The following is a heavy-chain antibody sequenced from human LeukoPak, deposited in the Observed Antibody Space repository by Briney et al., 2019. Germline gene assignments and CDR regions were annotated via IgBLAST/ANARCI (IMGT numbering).Heavy chain of an antibody. CDR2: IIPIFGTA. Sequence: GASVTVSCKASGGTFISYAISWVRQAPGQGREWMGGIIPIFGTANYAQKFQGRVTITADKSTSTAYMELSSLRSEDTAVYYCAVGFKEMATIPPLYNWFDPWGQGTLVTVSS. D-gene: IGHD5-24*01. V-gene: IGHV1-69*06. CDR3: AVGFKEMATIPPLYNWFDP. CDR1: GGTFISYA. J-gene: IGHJ5*02.